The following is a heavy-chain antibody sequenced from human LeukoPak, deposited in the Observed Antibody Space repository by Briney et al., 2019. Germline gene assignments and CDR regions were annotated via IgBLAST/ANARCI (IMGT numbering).Heavy chain of an antibody. CDR1: GYTFTGYY. D-gene: IGHD3-3*01. CDR2: INPNGGGT. CDR3: ARAYATIFGVVSNWFDP. V-gene: IGHV1-2*02. Sequence: ASVKVSCKASGYTFTGYYMHWVRQAPGQGLEWMGWINPNGGGTNYAQKFHGRVTMTRDTSISTAYMELSRLRSDDTAVYYCARAYATIFGVVSNWFDPWGQGTLVTVSS. J-gene: IGHJ5*02.